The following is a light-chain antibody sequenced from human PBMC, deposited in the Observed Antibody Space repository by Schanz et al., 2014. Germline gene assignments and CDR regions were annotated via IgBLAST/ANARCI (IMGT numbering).Light chain of an antibody. CDR2: EVT. J-gene: IGLJ2*01. CDR1: SSDVGGYDY. V-gene: IGLV2-14*01. Sequence: QSALTQPASVSGSPGQSITISCTGTSSDVGGYDYVSWYQQHPGKAPKLMIYEVTKRPSGVPARFSGSKSGTSASLAITGLQAEDEADYYCQSYDSSLSGSRVFGGGTKLTVL. CDR3: QSYDSSLSGSRV.